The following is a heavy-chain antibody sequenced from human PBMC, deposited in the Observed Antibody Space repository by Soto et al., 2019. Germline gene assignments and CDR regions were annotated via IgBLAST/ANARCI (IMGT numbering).Heavy chain of an antibody. Sequence: PGGSLRLSCAASGFTFSNAWMIWVRQAPGKGLEWVGRIKGEADGGTTDYAAPVKGRITISRDHSKDTLYLQMNSLKTEDTAVYYCTTGLSNGYYNFDYWGQGTTVTVSS. D-gene: IGHD3-22*01. CDR2: IKGEADGGTT. J-gene: IGHJ4*03. CDR1: GFTFSNAW. V-gene: IGHV3-15*01. CDR3: TTGLSNGYYNFDY.